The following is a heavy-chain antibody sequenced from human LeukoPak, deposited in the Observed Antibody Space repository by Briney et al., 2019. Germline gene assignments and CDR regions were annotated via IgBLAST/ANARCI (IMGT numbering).Heavy chain of an antibody. J-gene: IGHJ4*02. V-gene: IGHV3-21*01. D-gene: IGHD5-18*01. CDR1: GFTFSSYS. CDR2: ISSSSSYI. Sequence: GGSLRLSCAASGFTFSSYSMNWVRQAPGKGLEWVSSISSSSSYIYYADSVKGRFTISRDNAKNSLYLQMNSLRAEDTAVYYCARDQGGGYSYGFDYWGQGTLVTVSS. CDR3: ARDQGGGYSYGFDY.